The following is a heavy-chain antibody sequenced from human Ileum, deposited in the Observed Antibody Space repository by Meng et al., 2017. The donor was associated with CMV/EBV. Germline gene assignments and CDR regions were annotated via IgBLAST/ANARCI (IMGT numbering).Heavy chain of an antibody. CDR2: IGGSGHLT. CDR1: GFAFGSHA. D-gene: IGHD1-14*01. CDR3: VNTTQSPYS. J-gene: IGHJ4*02. Sequence: GESLKISCAASGFAFGSHAMNWVRRAPGKGLEWVSTIGGSGHLTWYADSVRGRFTISRDNSKNTLFLHMNSLRANDTAVYFCVNTTQSPYSWGQGTLVTVSS. V-gene: IGHV3-23*01.